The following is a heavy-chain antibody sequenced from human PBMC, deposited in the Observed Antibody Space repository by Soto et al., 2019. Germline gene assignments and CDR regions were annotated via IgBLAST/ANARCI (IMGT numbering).Heavy chain of an antibody. CDR1: GFTVSSNY. Sequence: PGGSLRLSCAASGFTVSSNYMNWVRQAPGKGLEWVSVIYSGGSTYYADSVRGRFTISRDNSKNTLYLQMKSLRAEDTAVYYCARDPPATRHGMDVWGQGPTVTVSS. V-gene: IGHV3-53*01. J-gene: IGHJ6*02. CDR2: IYSGGST. CDR3: ARDPPATRHGMDV.